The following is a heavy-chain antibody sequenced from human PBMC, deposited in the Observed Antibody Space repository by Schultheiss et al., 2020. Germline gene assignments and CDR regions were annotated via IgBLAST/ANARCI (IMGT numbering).Heavy chain of an antibody. CDR1: GFTFSSYA. V-gene: IGHV3-23*01. J-gene: IGHJ4*02. CDR2: ISGGGGST. CDR3: AKDKGERYFDF. D-gene: IGHD1-1*01. Sequence: GGSLRLSCAASGFTFSSYAMHWVRQAPGKGLEWVSGISGGGGSTYYADSVKGRLTISRDNSKNTLYLQMNSLRDEDTAVYYCAKDKGERYFDFWGQGTLGTV.